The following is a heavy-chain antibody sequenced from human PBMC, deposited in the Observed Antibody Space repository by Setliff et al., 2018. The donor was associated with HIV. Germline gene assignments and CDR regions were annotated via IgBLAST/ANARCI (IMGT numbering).Heavy chain of an antibody. V-gene: IGHV3-30*03. J-gene: IGHJ6*03. D-gene: IGHD3-22*01. CDR1: GFTFRTHG. Sequence: GGSLRLSCGASGFTFRTHGIHWVRQAPGKGLEWLTFITFDGSNKNYAESVRGRLTISRDNSKNTLYLQMNSLRVEDTAVYYCARYRVSHYYDRTAYYYYYMDVWGKGTTFTVSS. CDR3: ARYRVSHYYDRTAYYYYYMDV. CDR2: ITFDGSNK.